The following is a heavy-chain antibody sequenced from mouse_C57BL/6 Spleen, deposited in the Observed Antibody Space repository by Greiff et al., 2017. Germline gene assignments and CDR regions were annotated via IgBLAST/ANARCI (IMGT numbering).Heavy chain of an antibody. Sequence: VQLQQSGAELVKPGASVKLSCKASGYTFTSYWMHWVKQRPGQGLEWIGMIHPNSGSTNYNEKFKSKATLTVDKSSSTAYMQLSSLTSEDSAVYYCARDYGYDRRFAYWGQGTLVTVSA. V-gene: IGHV1-64*01. J-gene: IGHJ3*01. D-gene: IGHD2-2*01. CDR2: IHPNSGST. CDR3: ARDYGYDRRFAY. CDR1: GYTFTSYW.